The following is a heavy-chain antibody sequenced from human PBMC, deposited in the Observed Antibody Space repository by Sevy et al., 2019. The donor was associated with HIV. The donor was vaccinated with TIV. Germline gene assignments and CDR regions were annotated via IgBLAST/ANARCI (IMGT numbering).Heavy chain of an antibody. CDR2: ITNSGSTI. Sequence: GGSLRLSCAASGFTFSSYEMNWVRQAPGKGLEWVSYITNSGSTIYYADSVKGRFTISRDNAKNSLYLQMNSLRAKDTAIYYCARDRGGYYYGSGSYFDYWGQGTLVTVSS. CDR3: ARDRGGYYYGSGSYFDY. D-gene: IGHD3-10*01. V-gene: IGHV3-48*03. CDR1: GFTFSSYE. J-gene: IGHJ4*02.